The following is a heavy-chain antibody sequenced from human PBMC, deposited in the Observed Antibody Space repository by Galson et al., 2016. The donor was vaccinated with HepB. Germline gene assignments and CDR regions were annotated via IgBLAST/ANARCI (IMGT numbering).Heavy chain of an antibody. J-gene: IGHJ3*01. Sequence: SVKVSCKASGDTFTGYYIHWVRQAPGQGLEWMAWLSANSGATNYAQKFQGWVTMTRDTSNSTAYMELTSLTSDATAIYYCATSTGYRSGWGACDFWGQGTMVTVSS. CDR1: GDTFTGYY. D-gene: IGHD6-25*01. V-gene: IGHV1-2*04. CDR3: ATSTGYRSGWGACDF. CDR2: LSANSGAT.